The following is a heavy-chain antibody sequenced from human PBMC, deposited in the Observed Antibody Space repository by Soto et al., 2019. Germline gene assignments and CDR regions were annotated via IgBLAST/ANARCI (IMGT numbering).Heavy chain of an antibody. CDR1: GSTFSDSA. CDR2: IQTKSNDYAT. J-gene: IGHJ1*01. Sequence: ELQLVESGGALVQPGGSLRLSCAASGSTFSDSAMHWVRLASGKGLEWVGRIQTKSNDYATAYGESVKGRFSISRDESKDTAYLQMNSLKSDDPAVYFFTCSVSGDTCLHFWGQGTLVTVSS. CDR3: TCSVSGDTCLHF. V-gene: IGHV3-73*02. D-gene: IGHD2-15*01.